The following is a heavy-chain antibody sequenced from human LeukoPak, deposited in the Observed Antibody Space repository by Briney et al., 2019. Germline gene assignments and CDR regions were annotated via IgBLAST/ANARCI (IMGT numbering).Heavy chain of an antibody. CDR2: INHSGST. CDR3: ARGRRTYGSGSYYNFFAY. J-gene: IGHJ4*02. Sequence: PSETLSLTCAVYGGSFSGYYWSWIRQPPGKGLEWIGEINHSGSTNYNPSLKSRVTISVDTSKNQFSLKLSSVTAADTAVYYCARGRRTYGSGSYYNFFAYWGQGTLVTVSS. CDR1: GGSFSGYY. V-gene: IGHV4-34*01. D-gene: IGHD3-10*01.